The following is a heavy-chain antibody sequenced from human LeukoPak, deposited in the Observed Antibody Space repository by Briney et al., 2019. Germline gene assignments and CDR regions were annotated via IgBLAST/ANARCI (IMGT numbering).Heavy chain of an antibody. D-gene: IGHD3-10*01. CDR1: GFNFASYG. J-gene: IGHJ4*02. Sequence: ASVRVSCKASGFNFASYGVSWVRQAPAQGLEWMGWISGYNGVTQYAQNLQGRVTVTTDTSTSTAYMELKSLRSDDTAVYYCARYFGSGNFDSWGQGTLVTVSS. CDR3: ARYFGSGNFDS. CDR2: ISGYNGVT. V-gene: IGHV1-18*01.